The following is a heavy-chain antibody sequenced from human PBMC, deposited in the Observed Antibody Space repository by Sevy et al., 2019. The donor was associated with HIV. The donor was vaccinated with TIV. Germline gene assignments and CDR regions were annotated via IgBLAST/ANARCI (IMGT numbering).Heavy chain of an antibody. V-gene: IGHV3-48*03. Sequence: GGSLRLSCAASGFTFSSYEMNWVRQAPGKGLEWVSYISSSGSTIYYADSLKVRFTISRDKAKNSLYLQMNSLRAEDTAVYYCARGPYTYYYDSSGYYYYYYYGMDVWGQGTTVTVSS. CDR1: GFTFSSYE. D-gene: IGHD3-22*01. CDR3: ARGPYTYYYDSSGYYYYYYYGMDV. J-gene: IGHJ6*02. CDR2: ISSSGSTI.